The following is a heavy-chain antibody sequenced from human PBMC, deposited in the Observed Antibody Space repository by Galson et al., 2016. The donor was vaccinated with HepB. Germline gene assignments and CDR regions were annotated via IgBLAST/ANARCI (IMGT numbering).Heavy chain of an antibody. D-gene: IGHD3-3*01. CDR1: GFTFNKYG. V-gene: IGHV3-30*18. CDR3: AKGWVEWLVQDHFDH. J-gene: IGHJ4*02. CDR2: ISYDGRNE. Sequence: SLRLSCAASGFTFNKYGMHWVRQAPDKGLEWVAVISYDGRNEYYGDSVKGRFTVSRDNSKNPVYLQMNSLVGEDTAVYYCAKGWVEWLVQDHFDHWGQGILVTVSP.